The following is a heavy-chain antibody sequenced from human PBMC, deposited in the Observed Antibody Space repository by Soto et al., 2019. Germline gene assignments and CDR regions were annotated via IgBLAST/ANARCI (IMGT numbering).Heavy chain of an antibody. J-gene: IGHJ4*02. CDR2: ISSSSRNI. D-gene: IGHD5-12*01. CDR1: GFTFSTCS. CDR3: ARDNGYDAATLDY. Sequence: EVQLVESGGGLVKPGGSLRLSCAASGFTFSTCSMNWVRQAPGKGLEWVSSISSSSRNIYYADSVKGRFTISRDNAKNSLYLTMNSMRAEDTAEYYCARDNGYDAATLDYWGQGTLVTVSS. V-gene: IGHV3-21*02.